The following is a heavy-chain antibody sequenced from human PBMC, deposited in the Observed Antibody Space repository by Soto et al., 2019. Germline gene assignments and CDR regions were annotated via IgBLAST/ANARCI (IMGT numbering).Heavy chain of an antibody. J-gene: IGHJ4*02. D-gene: IGHD6-19*01. CDR1: GGSFKSGSYS. CDR3: ARHLKAVAAAMAY. CDR2: VYHTGRT. V-gene: IGHV4-61*01. Sequence: SETLSLTCTVSGGSFKSGSYSWSWIRQPPGKGLEWIGYVYHTGRTSYNPSLKSRVSISMDTSKNEFSLRLRSVTAADTSVYYCARHLKAVAAAMAYWGQGIPVTVS.